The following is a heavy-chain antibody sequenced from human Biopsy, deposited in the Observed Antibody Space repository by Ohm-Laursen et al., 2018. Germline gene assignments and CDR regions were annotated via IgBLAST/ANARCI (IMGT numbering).Heavy chain of an antibody. Sequence: SLSLSCSASGSNVPNYGIHWVRQAQGKGLERVSGIILNSDRLSYADSVRGRCTISRDNAKNSVYLQMNSLRPEDTALYYCIKDITPGGGDVWGQGPTVTVSS. CDR1: GSNVPNYG. J-gene: IGHJ6*02. CDR3: IKDITPGGGDV. V-gene: IGHV3-9*01. CDR2: IILNSDRL. D-gene: IGHD3-16*01.